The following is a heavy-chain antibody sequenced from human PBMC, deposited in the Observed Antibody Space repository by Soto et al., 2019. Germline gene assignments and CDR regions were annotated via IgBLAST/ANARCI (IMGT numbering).Heavy chain of an antibody. CDR2: IRSKANSYAT. D-gene: IGHD4-17*01. J-gene: IGHJ4*02. V-gene: IGHV3-73*01. CDR1: RFTFSGSA. CDR3: TRRRKKDGDYQDY. Sequence: EVQLVESGGGLVQPGGSLKLSCAASRFTFSGSAMHWVRQASGKGLEWVGRIRSKANSYATAYAASVKGRFTISRDNSKNTAYLQMNSLRTEDTAVYYCTRRRKKDGDYQDYWGQGTLVTVSS.